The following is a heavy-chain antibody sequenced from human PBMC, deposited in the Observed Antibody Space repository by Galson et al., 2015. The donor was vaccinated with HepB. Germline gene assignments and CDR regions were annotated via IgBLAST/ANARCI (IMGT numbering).Heavy chain of an antibody. Sequence: SLRLSCAASGFTFSNYGMHWVRQAPGKGLEWVALIWYDGSNKYYADSVKGQFSISRDNSKNTLYLEMNSLRAEDTAVYYCARDYPPYYYDSSGYLGNWGQGTLVTVSS. CDR2: IWYDGSNK. CDR1: GFTFSNYG. J-gene: IGHJ4*02. V-gene: IGHV3-33*01. D-gene: IGHD3-22*01. CDR3: ARDYPPYYYDSSGYLGN.